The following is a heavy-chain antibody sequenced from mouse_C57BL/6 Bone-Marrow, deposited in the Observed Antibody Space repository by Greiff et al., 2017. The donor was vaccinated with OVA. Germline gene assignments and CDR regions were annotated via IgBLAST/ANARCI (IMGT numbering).Heavy chain of an antibody. CDR2: IYTGSVNT. CDR3: ARSNYGGLAMDY. J-gene: IGHJ4*01. D-gene: IGHD2-5*01. Sequence: QVQLQQSGPELVKPGASVKISCKASGYSFTIYYIHWVKQRPGQGLEWIGWIYTGSVNTKYNEKFKGKATLTADTSSSTAYRQLSSLTSEDSAVYYCARSNYGGLAMDYWGQGTSVTVSS. CDR1: GYSFTIYY. V-gene: IGHV1-66*01.